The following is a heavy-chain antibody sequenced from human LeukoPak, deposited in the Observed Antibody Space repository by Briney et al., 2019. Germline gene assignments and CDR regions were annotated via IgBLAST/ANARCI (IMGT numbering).Heavy chain of an antibody. CDR1: GYSFTSYW. D-gene: IGHD2-2*01. CDR2: IYPGDSDT. CDR3: ARHEGYCSSTSCRPRNFDY. Sequence: GESLKISCKGSGYSFTSYWIGWVRQMPGKGLEWMRIIYPGDSDTRYSPSFQGQVTISADKSISTAYLQWSSLKASGTAMYYCARHEGYCSSTSCRPRNFDYWGQGTLVTVSS. V-gene: IGHV5-51*01. J-gene: IGHJ4*02.